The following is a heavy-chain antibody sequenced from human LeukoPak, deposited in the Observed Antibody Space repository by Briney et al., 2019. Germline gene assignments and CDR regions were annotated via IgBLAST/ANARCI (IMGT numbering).Heavy chain of an antibody. CDR2: IIPIFGTA. J-gene: IGHJ6*03. V-gene: IGHV1-69*13. CDR3: ARGELGYDFGPKYYYYMDV. CDR1: GGTFSSYA. D-gene: IGHD5-12*01. Sequence: SVKVSCKASGGTFSSYAISWVRQAPGQGLEWMGGIIPIFGTANYAQKFQGRVTITADESTSTAYMELSSLRSEDTAVYYCARGELGYDFGPKYYYYMDVWGKGTTVTVSS.